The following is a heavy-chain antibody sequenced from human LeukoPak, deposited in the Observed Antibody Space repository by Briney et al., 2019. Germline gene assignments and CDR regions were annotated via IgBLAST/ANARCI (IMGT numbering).Heavy chain of an antibody. CDR2: IYYSGST. CDR1: GGSISSYY. D-gene: IGHD5-18*01. V-gene: IGHV4-59*01. CDR3: ARGVGGDTDFDY. Sequence: SETLSLTCTVSGGSISSYYWSWIRQPPGKGLEWIGYIYYSGSTNYNPSLKSRVTISVDTSKNQFSLKLSSVTAADTAVYYCARGVGGDTDFDYWGQGTLVTVSS. J-gene: IGHJ4*02.